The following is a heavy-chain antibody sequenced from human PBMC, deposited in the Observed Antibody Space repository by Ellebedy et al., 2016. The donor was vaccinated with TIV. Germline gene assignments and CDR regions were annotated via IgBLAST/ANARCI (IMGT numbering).Heavy chain of an antibody. CDR1: GFTFSTFW. D-gene: IGHD3-10*01. CDR2: TKKDGSEK. J-gene: IGHJ4*02. CDR3: ARDGGSGSYWEGFDY. V-gene: IGHV3-7*01. Sequence: GESLKISCGTSGFTFSTFWISWLRQAPGKGLEWVATTKKDGSEKYYVDSVKGRFTISRDNARNSLYLQMSSLRVEDTAVYYCARDGGSGSYWEGFDYWGQGTLVTVSS.